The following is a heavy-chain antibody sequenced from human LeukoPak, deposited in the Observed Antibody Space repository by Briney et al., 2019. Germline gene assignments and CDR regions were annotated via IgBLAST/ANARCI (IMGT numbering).Heavy chain of an antibody. V-gene: IGHV4-59*12. CDR3: AREGPYGIDY. Sequence: KPSETLSLTCTVSGGSISSYYWSWIRQPPGKGLEWIGDIYYSGSTNYNPSLKSRVTMSVDTSKNQFSLKLSSVTAADTAVYYCAREGPYGIDYWGQRTLVTVSS. J-gene: IGHJ4*02. CDR2: IYYSGST. D-gene: IGHD4-17*01. CDR1: GGSISSYY.